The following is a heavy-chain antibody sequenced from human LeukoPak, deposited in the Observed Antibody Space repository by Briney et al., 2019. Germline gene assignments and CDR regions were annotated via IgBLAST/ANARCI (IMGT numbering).Heavy chain of an antibody. CDR3: ARGLSAAGYYFDY. CDR2: IYYSGST. D-gene: IGHD2/OR15-2a*01. Sequence: PSEALSLTCTVSGGSISSSSYYWGWIRQPPGKGLEWIGSIYYSGSTNYNPSLKSRVTISVDTSKNQFSLKLSSVTAADTAVYYCARGLSAAGYYFDYWGQGTLVTVSS. V-gene: IGHV4-39*07. CDR1: GGSISSSSYY. J-gene: IGHJ4*02.